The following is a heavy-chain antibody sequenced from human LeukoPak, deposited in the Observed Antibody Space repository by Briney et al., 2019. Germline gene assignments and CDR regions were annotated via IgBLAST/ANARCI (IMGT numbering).Heavy chain of an antibody. D-gene: IGHD6-19*01. J-gene: IGHJ4*02. CDR1: VYTFSIFG. CDR2: VNAFNRNS. Sequence: SSVKVSFKAYVYTFSIFGICWVRHPPGQGPGWVGCVNAFNRNSEYPQKLLDRVTVTIETSTNIAYMELRNLRPDQTAVYSCARSFIAGAATAYDYWGQGTLVIVSS. CDR3: ARSFIAGAATAYDY. V-gene: IGHV1-18*01.